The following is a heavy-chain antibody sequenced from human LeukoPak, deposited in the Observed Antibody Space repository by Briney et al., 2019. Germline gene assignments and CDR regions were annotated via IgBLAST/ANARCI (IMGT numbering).Heavy chain of an antibody. CDR3: ARDYASGSYYDY. Sequence: ASVKVSCKASGYTFTGDYLHWVRQAPGQGLEWMGWMNRNSGGTNYAQKFQGRVTMTRDTSISTAYMELSRLRSDDTAVYYCARDYASGSYYDYWGQGSLVTVSS. CDR2: MNRNSGGT. V-gene: IGHV1-2*02. CDR1: GYTFTGDY. J-gene: IGHJ4*02. D-gene: IGHD3-10*01.